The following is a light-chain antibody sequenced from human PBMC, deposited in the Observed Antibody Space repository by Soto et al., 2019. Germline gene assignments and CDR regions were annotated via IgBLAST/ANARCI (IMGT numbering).Light chain of an antibody. Sequence: EIVLTQSPGTLSLSPGERATLSCRASQSLSSNYLAWHQQKTGQAPRLLIYGASSRATGIPDRFSGSGSGTDFTLTITRLXXXXXXXYYCQQYDTSPRTFGQGTKVEIK. CDR1: QSLSSNY. J-gene: IGKJ1*01. CDR2: GAS. CDR3: QQYDTSPRT. V-gene: IGKV3-20*01.